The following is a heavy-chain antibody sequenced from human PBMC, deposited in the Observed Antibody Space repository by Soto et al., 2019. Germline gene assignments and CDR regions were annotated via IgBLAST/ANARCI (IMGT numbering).Heavy chain of an antibody. CDR3: ARKNVRWFDP. V-gene: IGHV4-59*08. CDR1: GGSISSYY. J-gene: IGHJ5*02. CDR2: INYSGST. Sequence: SETLSLTCTVSGGSISSYYWSWIRQPPGKGLEWIGYINYSGSTNYNPSFKSRVTISVDTSKNQFSLKLSSVTAADTAVYYCARKNVRWFDPWGQGTLVTVSS.